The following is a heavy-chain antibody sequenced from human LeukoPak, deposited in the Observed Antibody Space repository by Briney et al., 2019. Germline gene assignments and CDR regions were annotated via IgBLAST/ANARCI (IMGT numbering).Heavy chain of an antibody. CDR2: INSDGSST. CDR1: GFTFSSYW. CDR3: ARVDYDYIWGSYSYYYYYMDV. Sequence: GGSLRLSCAASGFTFSSYWMHWVRQAQGKGLVWVSRINSDGSSTSYADSVKGRFTIPRDNAKNTLYLQMNSLRAEDTAVYYCARVDYDYIWGSYSYYYYYMDVWGKGTTVTVSS. D-gene: IGHD3-16*01. J-gene: IGHJ6*03. V-gene: IGHV3-74*01.